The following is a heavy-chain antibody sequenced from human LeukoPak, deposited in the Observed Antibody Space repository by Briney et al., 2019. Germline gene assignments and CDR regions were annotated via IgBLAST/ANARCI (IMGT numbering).Heavy chain of an antibody. CDR2: LSDYNGNT. CDR1: GYTFTSYG. CDR3: ARDLVRYCSGGSCYVGY. V-gene: IGHV1-18*01. J-gene: IGHJ4*02. D-gene: IGHD2-15*01. Sequence: GASVKVSCKASGYTFTSYGISWVRQAPGQGLAWMGWLSDYNGNTNYAQKLQGRVTMTTDTSTSTAYMELRSLRSDDTAVYYCARDLVRYCSGGSCYVGYWGQGTLVTVSS.